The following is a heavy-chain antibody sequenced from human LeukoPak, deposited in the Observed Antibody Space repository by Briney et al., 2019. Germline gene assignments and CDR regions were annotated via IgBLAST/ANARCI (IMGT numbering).Heavy chain of an antibody. Sequence: SETLSLTCTVSGGSISSYYWSWIRQPPGKGLEWIGYIYYTGSTNYNPSLKSRVTISVDTSKNQFSLKLSSVTAADTAVYYCARGPRVTMIVVVIMDYFDYWGQGTLVTVSS. D-gene: IGHD3-22*01. J-gene: IGHJ4*02. V-gene: IGHV4-59*12. CDR1: GGSISSYY. CDR2: IYYTGST. CDR3: ARGPRVTMIVVVIMDYFDY.